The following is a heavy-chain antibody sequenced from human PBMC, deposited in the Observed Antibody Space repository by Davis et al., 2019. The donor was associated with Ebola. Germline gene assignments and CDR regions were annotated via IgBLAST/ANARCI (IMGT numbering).Heavy chain of an antibody. CDR3: ARLYYGSGSQNWFDP. V-gene: IGHV4-39*01. J-gene: IGHJ5*02. D-gene: IGHD3-10*01. CDR1: GGSISSSNYY. CDR2: FYYSGST. Sequence: MPGGSLRLSCTVSGGSISSSNYYWGWIRQPPGKGLEWIGSFYYSGSTSHNPSLKSRVTIFVDTSKNQFSLKLSSVTAADTAVYYCARLYYGSGSQNWFDPWGQGTLVTVSS.